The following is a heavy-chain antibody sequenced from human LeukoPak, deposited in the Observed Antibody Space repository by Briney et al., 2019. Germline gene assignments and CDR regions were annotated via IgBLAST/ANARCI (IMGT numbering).Heavy chain of an antibody. J-gene: IGHJ4*02. V-gene: IGHV3-7*01. CDR3: ARDDGNAYYEY. Sequence: GGSLRLSCAASGFSFSSSWMTWVRQAPGKGLEWVANINEDGSDRYYVGSVKGRFTISRDNAKSSLFLQMNSLRVDDTAVYYCARDDGNAYYEYWGQGTLVTVSS. CDR1: GFSFSSSW. D-gene: IGHD3-22*01. CDR2: INEDGSDR.